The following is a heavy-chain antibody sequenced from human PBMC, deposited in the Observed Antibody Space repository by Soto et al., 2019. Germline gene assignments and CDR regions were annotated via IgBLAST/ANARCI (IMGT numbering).Heavy chain of an antibody. CDR2: IYNTGST. J-gene: IGHJ3*02. CDR3: ARNAYDYVWESPGGDAFDI. CDR1: GGSLSSGDSY. V-gene: IGHV4-30-4*01. D-gene: IGHD3-16*01. Sequence: QVQLQESGPGLVKPSQTLSLTCTVSGGSLSSGDSYWNWIRQPPGKGLEGVGFIYNTGSTYYNPSLKSRLTISVYMSKNRSSLKLNSLTAADTAVYYCARNAYDYVWESPGGDAFDIWGQVTMVTVSS.